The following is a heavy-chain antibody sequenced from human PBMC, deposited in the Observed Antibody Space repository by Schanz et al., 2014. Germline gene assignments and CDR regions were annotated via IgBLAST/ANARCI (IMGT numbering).Heavy chain of an antibody. CDR2: INPSGGST. CDR3: ARDGEAAAGCDY. CDR1: GYIFTSYY. Sequence: QLMQSGSEVRKPGASVKVSCKASGYIFTSYYMHWVRQAPGQGLEWMGIINPSGGSTSYAQKFQGRVTMTRDTSTSTVYMELSSLRSEDTAVYYCARDGEAAAGCDYWGQGTLVTVSS. D-gene: IGHD6-13*01. J-gene: IGHJ4*02. V-gene: IGHV1-46*03.